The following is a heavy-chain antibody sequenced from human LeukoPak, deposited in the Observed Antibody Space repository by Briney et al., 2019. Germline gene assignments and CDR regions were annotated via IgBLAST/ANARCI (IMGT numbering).Heavy chain of an antibody. V-gene: IGHV3-21*01. D-gene: IGHD2-15*01. CDR2: ISTSSSYI. CDR1: GFTFSGYS. Sequence: PGRSLRLSCAASGFTFSGYSMNWVRQAPGKGLEWVSSISTSSSYIYYADSVKGRFTISRDNAKNSLYLQMNSLRAEDTAVYYCARDSGLWSSEYYFDYWGQGTLVTVSS. J-gene: IGHJ4*02. CDR3: ARDSGLWSSEYYFDY.